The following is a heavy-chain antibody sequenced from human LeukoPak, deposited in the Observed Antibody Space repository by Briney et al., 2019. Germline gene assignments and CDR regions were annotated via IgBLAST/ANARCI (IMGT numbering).Heavy chain of an antibody. D-gene: IGHD2-2*01. CDR2: IYYSGST. CDR3: ARDQVVVVPAAFNWFDP. V-gene: IGHV4-59*01. CDR1: GGSISSYY. Sequence: SETLSLTCTVSGGSISSYYWSWIRQPPGKGLEWIGYIYYSGSTNYNPSLKSRVTISVDTSKNQFSLKLSSVTAADTAVYYCARDQVVVVPAAFNWFDPWGQGTLVTVSS. J-gene: IGHJ5*02.